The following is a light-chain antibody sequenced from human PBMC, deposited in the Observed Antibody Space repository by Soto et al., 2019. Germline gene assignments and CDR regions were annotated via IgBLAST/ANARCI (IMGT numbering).Light chain of an antibody. J-gene: IGLJ3*02. V-gene: IGLV1-47*01. Sequence: QSVLTQPPSASGTPGQRVIMSCSGSSSNIGSNYVYWYQQLPGTAPKLLIYRTTQRPSTVPDRFSGSKSGTSASLAISGLRSEDEADYYCAAWDDTLSGRVFGGGTKVTVL. CDR1: SSNIGSNY. CDR3: AAWDDTLSGRV. CDR2: RTT.